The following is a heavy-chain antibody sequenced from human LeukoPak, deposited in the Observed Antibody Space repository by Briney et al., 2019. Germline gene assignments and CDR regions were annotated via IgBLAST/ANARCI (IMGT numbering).Heavy chain of an antibody. Sequence: GGSLRLSCAASGFTFSSYAMSWVRQAPGKGLEWVANIKQDGSEKYYVDSVKGRFTISRDNAKNSLYLQMNSLRAEDTAVYYCARDRDYSNYSRYYYYYYMDVWGKGTTVTVSS. CDR1: GFTFSSYA. CDR2: IKQDGSEK. D-gene: IGHD4-11*01. V-gene: IGHV3-7*01. J-gene: IGHJ6*03. CDR3: ARDRDYSNYSRYYYYYYMDV.